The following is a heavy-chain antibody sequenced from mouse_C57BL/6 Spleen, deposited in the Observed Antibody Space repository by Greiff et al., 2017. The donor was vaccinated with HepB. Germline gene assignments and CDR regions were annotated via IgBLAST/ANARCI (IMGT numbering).Heavy chain of an antibody. CDR1: GYTFTNYW. CDR3: ARCYYGSREDWYFDV. V-gene: IGHV1-63*01. Sequence: VKLMESGAELVRPGTSVKMSCKASGYTFTNYWIGWAKQRPGHGLEWIGDIYPGGGYTNYNEKFKGKATLTADKSSSTAYMQFSSLTSEDSAIYYCARCYYGSREDWYFDVWGTGTTVTVSS. CDR2: IYPGGGYT. D-gene: IGHD1-1*01. J-gene: IGHJ1*03.